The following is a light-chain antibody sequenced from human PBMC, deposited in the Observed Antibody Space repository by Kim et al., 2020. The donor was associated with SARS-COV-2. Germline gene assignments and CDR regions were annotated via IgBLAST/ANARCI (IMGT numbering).Light chain of an antibody. Sequence: DIQMTQSPSTLSASVGDRVTITCRASQSINGWLAWYQQKPGKAPNLLIYDASSLESGVPSRFSGSGSGTEFTLTISSLQPDDFATYYCQQYNGYVFTFGGGTKVDIK. CDR2: DAS. CDR3: QQYNGYVFT. CDR1: QSINGW. V-gene: IGKV1-5*01. J-gene: IGKJ4*01.